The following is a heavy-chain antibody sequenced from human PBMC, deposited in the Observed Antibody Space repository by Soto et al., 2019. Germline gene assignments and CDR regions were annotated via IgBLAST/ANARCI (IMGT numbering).Heavy chain of an antibody. D-gene: IGHD7-27*01. CDR1: GFTFSSYA. Sequence: GGSLRLSCAASGFTFSSYAMSCVRQAPGKGLEWVSAISGSGGSTYYADSVKGRFTISRDNSKNTLYLQMNSLRAEDTAVYYCAKGRSGSPRYYFDYWGQGTLVTVSS. V-gene: IGHV3-23*01. J-gene: IGHJ4*02. CDR2: ISGSGGST. CDR3: AKGRSGSPRYYFDY.